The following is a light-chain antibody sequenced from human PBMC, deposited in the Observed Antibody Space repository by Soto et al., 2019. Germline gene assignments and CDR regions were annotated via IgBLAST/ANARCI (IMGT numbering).Light chain of an antibody. Sequence: EIVMTQSPATLSVSQGERATLSCRASQSVSSSLAWYQQKPGQAPRLLIYGASTRATGIPARFSGSGSGTEFTLTISSLKSEDFAVYYCQQYNNWPPWTFGQGTKVDIK. CDR2: GAS. J-gene: IGKJ1*01. V-gene: IGKV3-15*01. CDR1: QSVSSS. CDR3: QQYNNWPPWT.